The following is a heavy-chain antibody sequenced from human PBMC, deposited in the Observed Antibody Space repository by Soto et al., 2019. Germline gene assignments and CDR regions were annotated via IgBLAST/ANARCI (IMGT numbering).Heavy chain of an antibody. V-gene: IGHV3-9*01. CDR1: GFTFDVYG. J-gene: IGHJ4*01. D-gene: IGHD4-17*01. CDR3: VIYSCADFHRVWSTADYDFDY. CDR2: ITWNSGKI. Sequence: GGSLRLSCTASGFTFDVYGMHWVRQGPGKGLERVAGITWNSGKIAYANSGKARFTQARDDDNNSLYLHMISLKTENTALYDSVIYSCADFHRVWSTADYDFDYWGHGTLVTVSS.